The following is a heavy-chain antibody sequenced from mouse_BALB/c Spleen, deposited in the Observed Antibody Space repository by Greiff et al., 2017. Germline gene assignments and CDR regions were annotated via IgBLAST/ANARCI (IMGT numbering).Heavy chain of an antibody. CDR2: IWGDGST. J-gene: IGHJ3*01. V-gene: IGHV2-6-7*01. CDR3: ARGESWFAY. Sequence: QVQLQQSGPGLVAPSQSLSITCTVSGFSLTGYGVNWVRQPPGKGLVWLGMIWGDGSTDYNSALKSRLSISKDNSKRQVFLKMNSLQTDDTARYYCARGESWFAYWGQGTLVTVSA. CDR1: GFSLTGYG.